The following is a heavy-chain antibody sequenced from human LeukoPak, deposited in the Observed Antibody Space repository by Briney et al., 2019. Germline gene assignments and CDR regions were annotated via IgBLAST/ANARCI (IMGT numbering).Heavy chain of an antibody. D-gene: IGHD3-10*01. CDR3: ASRYYGSGSYSDY. CDR2: INHSGST. J-gene: IGHJ4*02. CDR1: GGSFSGYY. V-gene: IGHV4-34*01. Sequence: PSETLSLTCAVYGGSFSGYYCTWIRQAPGKVLEWIGEINHSGSTNYNPSLRSRVTISVDTSKNQFSLKLSSVTAADTAVYYCASRYYGSGSYSDYWGQGTLVTVSS.